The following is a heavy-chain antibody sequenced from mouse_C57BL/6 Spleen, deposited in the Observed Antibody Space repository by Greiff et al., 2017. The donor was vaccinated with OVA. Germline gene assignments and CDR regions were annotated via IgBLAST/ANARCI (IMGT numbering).Heavy chain of an antibody. Sequence: DVHLVESGPELVKPGASVKISCNASGYSFTGYYMNWVKQSPEKSLEWIGEINPSTGGSTYNQKFKAKATLTVDKSTSTACMTLKSLTSEDAAVYYCARGDGYLLDYWGQGTTLTVSS. J-gene: IGHJ2*01. V-gene: IGHV1-42*01. CDR1: GYSFTGYY. CDR2: INPSTGGS. CDR3: ARGDGYLLDY. D-gene: IGHD2-3*01.